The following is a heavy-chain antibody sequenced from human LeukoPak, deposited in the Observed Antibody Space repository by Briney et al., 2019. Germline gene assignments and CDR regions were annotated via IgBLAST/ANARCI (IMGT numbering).Heavy chain of an antibody. V-gene: IGHV4-39*07. D-gene: IGHD6-19*01. Sequence: PSETLSLTCTVSGGSISSSSYYWGWIRQPPGKGLEWIGSIYYSGSTYYNPSLKSRVTISVDTSKNQFSLKLSSVTAADTAVYYCARCKIAVEGFDYWGQGTLVTVSS. CDR1: GGSISSSSYY. CDR2: IYYSGST. CDR3: ARCKIAVEGFDY. J-gene: IGHJ4*02.